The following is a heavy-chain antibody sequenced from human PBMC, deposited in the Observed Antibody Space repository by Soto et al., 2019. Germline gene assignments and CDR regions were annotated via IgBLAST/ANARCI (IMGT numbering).Heavy chain of an antibody. V-gene: IGHV4-59*08. CDR3: AKHLSAWLRMEAFDV. J-gene: IGHJ3*01. CDR1: GDSISNYY. D-gene: IGHD5-12*01. CDR2: AYYGGNT. Sequence: QVQLQESGPGLVKPSETLSLTCTVSGDSISNYYWSWIRQPPGKGLEWIGYAYYGGNTNYNPSPKSRVSLSWDTSKSQCALKLSSVIVADTAVYYCAKHLSAWLRMEAFDVWGPGTMVNVSS.